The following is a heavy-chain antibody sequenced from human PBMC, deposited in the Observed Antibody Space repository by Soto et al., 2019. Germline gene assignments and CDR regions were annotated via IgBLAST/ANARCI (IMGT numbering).Heavy chain of an antibody. CDR3: AKDRKLDTIFGVATSPYYGMDV. J-gene: IGHJ6*02. CDR1: GFTFDDYT. CDR2: ISWDGGST. D-gene: IGHD3-3*01. Sequence: QPGGSLRLSCAAPGFTFDDYTMHWVRQAPGKGLEWVSLISWDGGSTYYADSVKGRFTISRDNSKNSLYLQMNSLRTEDTALYYCAKDRKLDTIFGVATSPYYGMDVWGQGTTVTVSS. V-gene: IGHV3-43*01.